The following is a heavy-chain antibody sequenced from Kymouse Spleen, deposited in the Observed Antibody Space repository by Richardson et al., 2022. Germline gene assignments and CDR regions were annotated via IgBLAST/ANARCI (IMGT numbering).Heavy chain of an antibody. Sequence: QLQLQESGPGLVKPSETLSLTCTVSGGSISSSSYYWGWIRQPPGKGLEWIGSIYYSGSTYYNPSLKSRVTISVDTSKNQFSLKLSSVTAADTAVYYCASIAARRGMDVWGQGTTVTVSS. D-gene: IGHD6-6*01. CDR2: IYYSGST. CDR1: GGSISSSSYY. V-gene: IGHV4-39*01. J-gene: IGHJ6*02. CDR3: ASIAARRGMDV.